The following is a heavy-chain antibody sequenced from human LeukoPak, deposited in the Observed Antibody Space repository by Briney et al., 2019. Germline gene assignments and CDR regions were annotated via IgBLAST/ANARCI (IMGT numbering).Heavy chain of an antibody. Sequence: SETLSLTCTVSGDSISNNYWSWIRQPPGKGLEWIGYIYYSGSTNYNPSLKSRVTISVDTSKNQFSLKLSSVTAADTAVYYCARPNVPYSSSSYAFDIWGQGTMVTVSS. CDR3: ARPNVPYSSSSYAFDI. V-gene: IGHV4-59*08. CDR1: GDSISNNY. CDR2: IYYSGST. J-gene: IGHJ3*02. D-gene: IGHD6-6*01.